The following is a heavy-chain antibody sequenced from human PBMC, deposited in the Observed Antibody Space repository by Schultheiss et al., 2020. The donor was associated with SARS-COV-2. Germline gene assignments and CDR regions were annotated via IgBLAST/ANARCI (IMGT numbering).Heavy chain of an antibody. CDR1: GYSISSGYY. Sequence: GSLRLSCAVSGYSISSGYYWGWIRQPPGKGLEWIGSIYHSGSTYYNPSLKSRVTISVDTSKNQFSLKLSSVTAADTAVYYCARGGVYSSSWYENWFDPWGQGTLVTVSS. D-gene: IGHD6-13*01. V-gene: IGHV4-38-2*01. CDR2: IYHSGST. CDR3: ARGGVYSSSWYENWFDP. J-gene: IGHJ5*02.